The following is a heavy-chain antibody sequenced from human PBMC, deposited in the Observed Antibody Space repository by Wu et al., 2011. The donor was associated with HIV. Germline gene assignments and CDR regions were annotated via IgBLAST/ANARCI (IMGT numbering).Heavy chain of an antibody. CDR3: VTGAHYWHATGYSTVFDN. D-gene: IGHD3/OR15-3a*01. Sequence: QVQLVQSGAEVTKPGASVKVSCKVSGYTLDELSVHWVRQAPGKGLEWMGGFNLEDGGTISAQKFQDRVSMTEDTSADIAYMELSSLRSDDTAVYYCVTGAHYWHATGYSTVFDNWGQGTMVTVSP. J-gene: IGHJ3*02. CDR2: FNLEDGGT. CDR1: GYTLDELS. V-gene: IGHV1-24*01.